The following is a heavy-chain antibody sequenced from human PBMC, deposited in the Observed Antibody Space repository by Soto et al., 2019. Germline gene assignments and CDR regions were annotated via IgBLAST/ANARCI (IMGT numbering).Heavy chain of an antibody. Sequence: GGSLRLSCAASGFTFSRYAMHWVRQAPGKGLEXVXXXSXDXXXKXXXXSVKGRFTISRDNSKNTLFLQMSSLRREDTAVYYCARGPTAMVNYWGQGTLVTVSS. D-gene: IGHD5-18*01. V-gene: IGHV3-30*04. CDR2: XSXDXXXK. J-gene: IGHJ4*02. CDR1: GFTFSRYA. CDR3: ARGPTAMVNY.